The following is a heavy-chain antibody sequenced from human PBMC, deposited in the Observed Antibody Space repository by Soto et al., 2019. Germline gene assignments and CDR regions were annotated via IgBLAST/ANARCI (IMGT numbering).Heavy chain of an antibody. CDR2: ISSNGGST. CDR3: VRPLEAAAGTY. J-gene: IGHJ4*02. CDR1: GFTFSSYA. D-gene: IGHD6-13*01. Sequence: GGSLRVSGSSSGFTFSSYAMGWVRQAPGKGLEYVSAISSNGGSTYYADSVKGRFTISRYNSKNTLYLQMSSLRAEDTAVYYCVRPLEAAAGTYWGQGTLVTVSS. V-gene: IGHV3-64D*06.